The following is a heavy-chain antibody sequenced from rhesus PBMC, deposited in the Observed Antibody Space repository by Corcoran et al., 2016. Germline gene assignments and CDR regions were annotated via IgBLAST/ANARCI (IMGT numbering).Heavy chain of an antibody. CDR3: ARINWNYGHRFDV. Sequence: QVTLKESGPALVKPTQTLTLTCTFSGFSLSTSGMGVGWIRPPPGKALEWLASIYWDDDKYYSTSLKSRLTTSTNTSKNQVVLTMTNMGPVDTATYYFARINWNYGHRFDVWGPGVLVTVSS. CDR2: IYWDDDK. J-gene: IGHJ5-1*01. D-gene: IGHD1-26*01. V-gene: IGHV2S1*01. CDR1: GFSLSTSGMG.